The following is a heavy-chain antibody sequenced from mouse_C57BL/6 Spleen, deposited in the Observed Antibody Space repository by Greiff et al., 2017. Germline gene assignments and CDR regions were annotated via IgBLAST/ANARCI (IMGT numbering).Heavy chain of an antibody. Sequence: EVQLQQSGPELVKPGASVKMSCKASGYTFTDYNMHWVKQSHGKSLEWIGYINPINGGTSYNQKFKGKATLTVNKSSSTAYMELRSLTSEDSAVYYCARPLYYGNYFYYFDYWGQGTTLTVSS. J-gene: IGHJ2*01. CDR3: ARPLYYGNYFYYFDY. CDR2: INPINGGT. V-gene: IGHV1-22*01. D-gene: IGHD2-1*01. CDR1: GYTFTDYN.